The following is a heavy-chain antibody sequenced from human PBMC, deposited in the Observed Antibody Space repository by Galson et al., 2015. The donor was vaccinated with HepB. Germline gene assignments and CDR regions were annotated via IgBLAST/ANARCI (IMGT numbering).Heavy chain of an antibody. V-gene: IGHV3-9*01. CDR1: GFTFDDYA. CDR3: AKAYSSSWYGLMDY. Sequence: SLRLSCAASGFTFDDYAMHWVRQAPGKGLEWVSGISWNSGSIGYADSVKGRFTISRDNAKNSLYLQMNSLRAEDTALYYCAKAYSSSWYGLMDYWGQGTLVTVSS. CDR2: ISWNSGSI. J-gene: IGHJ4*02. D-gene: IGHD6-13*01.